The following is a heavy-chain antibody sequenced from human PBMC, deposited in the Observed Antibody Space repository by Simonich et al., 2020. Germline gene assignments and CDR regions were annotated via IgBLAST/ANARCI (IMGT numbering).Heavy chain of an antibody. D-gene: IGHD3-16*01. CDR1: GGSFSVYY. V-gene: IGHV4-34*01. CDR2: IKHSGNT. J-gene: IGHJ3*02. CDR3: ARPLGIVWAFDI. Sequence: QVQLQQWGAGLLKPSETLSLTCAVYGGSFSVYYWSWIRQPPGKGLEWIGEIKHSGNTNHNPSLKSRVTISVDTSKNQFSRKLSSVTAADTAVYYCARPLGIVWAFDIWGQGTMVTVSS.